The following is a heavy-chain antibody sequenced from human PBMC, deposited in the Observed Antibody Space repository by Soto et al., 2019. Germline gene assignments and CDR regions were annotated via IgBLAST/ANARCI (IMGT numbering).Heavy chain of an antibody. CDR3: SRGGIVGATRNFDY. D-gene: IGHD1-26*01. Sequence: QVQLQQWGAGLLKPSETLSLTCAVYGGSFSGYYWSWIRQPPGKGLEWIGEINHSGSTNYNPSLKSLVTISVDTSKNQFSLKLSSVTAADTAVYYCSRGGIVGATRNFDYWGQGTLVTFSS. CDR1: GGSFSGYY. J-gene: IGHJ4*02. V-gene: IGHV4-34*01. CDR2: INHSGST.